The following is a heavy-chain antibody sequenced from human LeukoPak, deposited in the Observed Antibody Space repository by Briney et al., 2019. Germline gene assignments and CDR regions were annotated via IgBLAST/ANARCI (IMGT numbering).Heavy chain of an antibody. CDR1: GGTFSSYA. V-gene: IGHV1-69*05. Sequence: SVKVSCKASGGTFSSYAISWVRQAPGQGLEWMGGIIPIFGTANYAQKFQGRVTITTDESTSTAYMELSSLRSEDTAVYYCARGEAIGSSWYYFDYWGQGTLVTVSS. D-gene: IGHD6-13*01. CDR2: IIPIFGTA. CDR3: ARGEAIGSSWYYFDY. J-gene: IGHJ4*02.